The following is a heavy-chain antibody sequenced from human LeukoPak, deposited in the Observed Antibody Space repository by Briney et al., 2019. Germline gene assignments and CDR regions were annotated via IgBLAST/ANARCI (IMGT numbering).Heavy chain of an antibody. D-gene: IGHD3-3*01. J-gene: IGHJ4*02. Sequence: GGSLRLSCAASGFTFSSYWMSWVRQAPGKGLEWVANIKQDGSEKYYVDSVKGRFIISRDNAKNSLYLQMNSLRVEDTAVYYCARGGLRLLEWLSPFDYWGQGTLVTVS. CDR3: ARGGLRLLEWLSPFDY. V-gene: IGHV3-7*01. CDR1: GFTFSSYW. CDR2: IKQDGSEK.